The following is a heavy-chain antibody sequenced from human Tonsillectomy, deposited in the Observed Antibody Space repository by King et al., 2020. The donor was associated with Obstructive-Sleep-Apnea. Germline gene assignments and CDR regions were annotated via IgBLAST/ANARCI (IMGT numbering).Heavy chain of an antibody. J-gene: IGHJ4*02. V-gene: IGHV4-34*01. D-gene: IGHD3-22*01. CDR3: ATVYYDSSGYYYFDY. Sequence: VQLQQWGAGLLKPSETLYLTCAVYGGSFSGYYWSWIRQPPGKGLDWIGEINHSGGTNYNPSLKSRVTISVDTSKNQFSLKLSSVTAADTAVYYCATVYYDSSGYYYFDYWGQGTLVTVSS. CDR1: GGSFSGYY. CDR2: INHSGGT.